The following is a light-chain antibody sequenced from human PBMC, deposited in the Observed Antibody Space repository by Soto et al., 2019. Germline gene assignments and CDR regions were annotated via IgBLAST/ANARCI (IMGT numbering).Light chain of an antibody. CDR3: QQLTDWPPQWT. Sequence: EVVLTQSPDTLSLPPGERATLSCRASQSISSYLAWYQQKPGQAPRLLIYDASSRATGIPARFSGSVSGTDFTLTISSLEPEDFAVYYCQQLTDWPPQWTFGQGTKVEIK. J-gene: IGKJ1*01. CDR2: DAS. CDR1: QSISSY. V-gene: IGKV3-11*01.